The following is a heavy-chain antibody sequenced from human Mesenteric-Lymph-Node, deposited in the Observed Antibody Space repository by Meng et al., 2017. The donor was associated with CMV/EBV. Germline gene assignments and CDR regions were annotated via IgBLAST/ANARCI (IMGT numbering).Heavy chain of an antibody. V-gene: IGHV1-46*01. D-gene: IGHD5-24*01. CDR1: GSPFTRYY. J-gene: IGHJ4*02. CDR2: INSSGGST. CDR3: ARDEIATMFMEFDY. Sequence: ASGSPFTRYYIHWVRQAPGQGLEWMGVINSSGGSTSYAQKFQGRVTLTRDTSTSTVYMELSSLRSEDTAVYYCARDEIATMFMEFDYWGQGTLVTVSS.